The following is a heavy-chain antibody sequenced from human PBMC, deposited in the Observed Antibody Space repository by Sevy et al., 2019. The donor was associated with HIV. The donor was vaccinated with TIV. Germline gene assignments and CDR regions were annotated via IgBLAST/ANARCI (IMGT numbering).Heavy chain of an antibody. V-gene: IGHV1-8*01. CDR2: MNPNTGQT. CDR1: GYTFTALD. Sequence: ASVKVSCKASGYTFTALDINWVRQATGQGLEWMGWMNPNTGQTDYSPRVQGRVTMTRDTSISTAYMELHSLRSDDTAIYYCARGIAAGVDYWGQGTQVTVSS. J-gene: IGHJ4*02. D-gene: IGHD6-13*01. CDR3: ARGIAAGVDY.